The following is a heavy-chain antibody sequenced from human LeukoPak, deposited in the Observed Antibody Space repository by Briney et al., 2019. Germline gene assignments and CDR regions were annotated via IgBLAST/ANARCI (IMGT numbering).Heavy chain of an antibody. J-gene: IGHJ6*03. V-gene: IGHV3-9*01. Sequence: PGGSLRLSCAASGFTFDDYAVHWVRQAPGKGLEWVSGISWNSGSIGYADSVKGRFTISRDNAKNSLYLQMNSLRAEDTALYYCAKETTTEDYYYMDVWGKGTTVTISS. CDR2: ISWNSGSI. CDR3: AKETTTEDYYYMDV. D-gene: IGHD4-17*01. CDR1: GFTFDDYA.